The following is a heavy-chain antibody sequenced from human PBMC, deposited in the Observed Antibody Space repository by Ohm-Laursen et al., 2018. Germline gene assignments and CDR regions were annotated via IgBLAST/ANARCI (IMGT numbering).Heavy chain of an antibody. V-gene: IGHV1-2*02. CDR1: GYTFTGYY. Sequence: ASVKVSCKASGYTFTGYYMHWVRQAPGQGLEWMGWINPNSGGTNYAQKFQGRVTMTRDTSISTAYMELSRLRSGDTAVYYCARVPEVVASFDYWGQGTLVTVSS. CDR3: ARVPEVVASFDY. CDR2: INPNSGGT. D-gene: IGHD5-12*01. J-gene: IGHJ4*02.